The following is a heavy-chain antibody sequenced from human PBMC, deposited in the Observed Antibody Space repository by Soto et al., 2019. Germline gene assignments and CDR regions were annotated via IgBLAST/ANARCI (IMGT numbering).Heavy chain of an antibody. V-gene: IGHV3-9*01. D-gene: IGHD3-22*01. J-gene: IGHJ3*02. Sequence: EVQLVESGGGLVQPGRSLRLSCAASGFTFDDYAMHWVRQAPGKGLEWVSGISWNSGSIGYADSVKGRFTISRDNAKNSLYLQMNSLRAEDTALYYCAKDMPAKPTYYYDSSGYGVAFDIWGQGTMVTVSS. CDR2: ISWNSGSI. CDR3: AKDMPAKPTYYYDSSGYGVAFDI. CDR1: GFTFDDYA.